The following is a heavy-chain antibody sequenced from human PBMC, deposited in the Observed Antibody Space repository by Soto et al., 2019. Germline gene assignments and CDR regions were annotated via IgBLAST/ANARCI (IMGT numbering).Heavy chain of an antibody. D-gene: IGHD3-22*01. CDR3: ARGRYYYDSSGYTTSYYFDY. V-gene: IGHV3-13*01. CDR1: GFTFSSYD. Sequence: PGGSLRLSCAASGFTFSSYDMHWVRQATGKGLEWVSAIGTAGDTYYPGSVKGRFTISRENAKNSLYLQMNSLRAGDTAVYYCARGRYYYDSSGYTTSYYFDYWGQGTLVTVSS. CDR2: IGTAGDT. J-gene: IGHJ4*02.